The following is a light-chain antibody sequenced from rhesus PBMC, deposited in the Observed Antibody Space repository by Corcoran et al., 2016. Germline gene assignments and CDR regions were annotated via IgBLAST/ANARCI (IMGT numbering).Light chain of an antibody. CDR2: KTF. CDR1: QGSSSK. CDR3: QQRNRYPLP. Sequence: DIQMTQSPSSLSASVGDTVKITCRASQGSSSKLVWYQQKPGKAPKLLIYKTFTLHTGVPSRFSGIGSGTDYTLPISTLLPEHFATFCCQQRNRYPLPFGGGSKVAL. J-gene: IGKJ4*01. V-gene: IGKV1-25*01.